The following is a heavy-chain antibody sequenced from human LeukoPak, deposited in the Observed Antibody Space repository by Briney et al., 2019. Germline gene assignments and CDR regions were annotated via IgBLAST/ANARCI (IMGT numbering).Heavy chain of an antibody. D-gene: IGHD3-3*01. CDR2: ISGRSTTI. Sequence: GGSLRLSCEASGFTFSSYSMNWVRQAPGKGLEWVSFISGRSTTIYYADSVKGRFTISRDNARNSLSLQMNCLRTEDTAVYYCARTINFDFWSGYYGAFDIWGQGTMVTVSS. J-gene: IGHJ3*02. V-gene: IGHV3-48*01. CDR1: GFTFSSYS. CDR3: ARTINFDFWSGYYGAFDI.